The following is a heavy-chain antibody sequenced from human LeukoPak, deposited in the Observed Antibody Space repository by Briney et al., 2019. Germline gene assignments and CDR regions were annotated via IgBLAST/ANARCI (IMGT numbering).Heavy chain of an antibody. V-gene: IGHV3-11*01. Sequence: PGGSLRLSCAASGCTFRDYYMSWIRQAPGKGLEWVSYISSSGSTIYYADSVKGRFTISRDNAKNSLYLQMNSLRAEDTAVYYCARGLWFGTEYFQHWGQGTLVTVSS. CDR1: GCTFRDYY. CDR2: ISSSGSTI. CDR3: ARGLWFGTEYFQH. J-gene: IGHJ1*01. D-gene: IGHD3-10*01.